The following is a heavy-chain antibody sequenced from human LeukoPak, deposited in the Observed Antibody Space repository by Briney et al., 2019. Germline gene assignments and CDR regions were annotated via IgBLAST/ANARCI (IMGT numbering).Heavy chain of an antibody. Sequence: GGSLRLSCAASGFTFDDYAMHWVRQAPGKGLEWVSGISWNSGSIGYADSMKGRFTISRDNAKNSLYLQMNSLRAEDTALYYCAKDRVRLFRNWFDPWGQGTLVTVSS. D-gene: IGHD5-12*01. CDR1: GFTFDDYA. J-gene: IGHJ5*02. CDR3: AKDRVRLFRNWFDP. V-gene: IGHV3-9*01. CDR2: ISWNSGSI.